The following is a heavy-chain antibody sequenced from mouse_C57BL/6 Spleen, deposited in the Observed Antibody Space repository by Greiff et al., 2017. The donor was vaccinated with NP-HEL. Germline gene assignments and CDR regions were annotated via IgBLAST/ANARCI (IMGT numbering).Heavy chain of an antibody. J-gene: IGHJ3*01. CDR3: ARSFAY. CDR1: GYTFTDYY. V-gene: IGHV1-26*01. CDR2: INPNNGGT. Sequence: EVQLQQSGPELVKPGASVKISCKASGYTFTDYYMNWVKQSHGKSLEWIGDINPNNGGTSYNQKFKGKATLTVDKSSSTAYMELRSLTSEDSAVYYCARSFAYLGQGTLVTVSA.